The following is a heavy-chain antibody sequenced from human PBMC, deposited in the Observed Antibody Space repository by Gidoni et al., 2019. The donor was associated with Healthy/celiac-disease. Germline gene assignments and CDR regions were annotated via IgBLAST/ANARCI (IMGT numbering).Heavy chain of an antibody. CDR1: GFTVSSNY. CDR3: AREDYGDYGATFDY. Sequence: EVQLVESGGGLIQPGGSLRLSCAASGFTVSSNYMSWVRQAPGKGLEWVSVIYSGGSTYYAASVKGRFTISRDNSKNTLYLQMNSLRAEDTAVYYCAREDYGDYGATFDYWGQGTLVTVSS. V-gene: IGHV3-53*01. CDR2: IYSGGST. J-gene: IGHJ4*02. D-gene: IGHD4-17*01.